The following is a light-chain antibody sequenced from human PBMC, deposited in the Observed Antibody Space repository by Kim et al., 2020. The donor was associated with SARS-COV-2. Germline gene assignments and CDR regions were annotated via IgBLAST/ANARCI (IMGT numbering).Light chain of an antibody. Sequence: LSQGGRATPSCKASQSGSSSYLAWYQPKPGQAPRLLTYGASSRATGIPDRFSGSGSGTDFTLTISRLEPEEFAVYYCQQYGSSLYTFGQGTKLEI. CDR2: GAS. CDR1: QSGSSSY. CDR3: QQYGSSLYT. J-gene: IGKJ2*01. V-gene: IGKV3-20*01.